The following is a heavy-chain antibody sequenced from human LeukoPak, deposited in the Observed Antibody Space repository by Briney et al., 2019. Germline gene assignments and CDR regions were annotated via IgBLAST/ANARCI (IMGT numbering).Heavy chain of an antibody. CDR2: IYYTGGT. D-gene: IGHD6-19*01. CDR3: AKYGNSGWVIDN. Sequence: PSETLSLSCTVSGGSIGSDYWTWIRQPPGKGLEYIGYIYYTGGTNYNPSLKSRVTISVDTSKNQFSLKLSSVTAADTAVYFCAKYGNSGWVIDNWGQGTLVTVSS. V-gene: IGHV4-59*08. J-gene: IGHJ4*02. CDR1: GGSIGSDY.